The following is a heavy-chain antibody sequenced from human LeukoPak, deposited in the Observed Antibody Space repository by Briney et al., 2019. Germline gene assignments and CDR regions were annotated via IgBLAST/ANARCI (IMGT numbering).Heavy chain of an antibody. V-gene: IGHV4-39*01. D-gene: IGHD3-3*01. CDR2: IFSGGYT. CDR1: GASISSNNYC. CDR3: QSRYLEWLLDY. Sequence: SETLSLTCIVSGASISSNNYCWGWIRQPPGKGLEWIGSIFSGGYTYYNPSLKSRVTISVDTSKNQFSLKLSSVTAADTAIYYCQSRYLEWLLDYWGQGTLVTVSS. J-gene: IGHJ4*02.